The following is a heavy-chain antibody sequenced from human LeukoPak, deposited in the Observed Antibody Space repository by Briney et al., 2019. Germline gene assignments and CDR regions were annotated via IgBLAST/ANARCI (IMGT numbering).Heavy chain of an antibody. V-gene: IGHV3-21*01. J-gene: IGHJ4*02. CDR1: GFTFSSYS. Sequence: GGSLRLSCAASGFTFSSYSMNWVRQAPGKGLEWVSSISSSRSYIYYADSVKGRFTISRDNAKNSLYLQMNSLRAEDTAVYYCARDYCGSGSYYAPPDYWGQGTLVTVSS. CDR2: ISSSRSYI. CDR3: ARDYCGSGSYYAPPDY. D-gene: IGHD3-10*01.